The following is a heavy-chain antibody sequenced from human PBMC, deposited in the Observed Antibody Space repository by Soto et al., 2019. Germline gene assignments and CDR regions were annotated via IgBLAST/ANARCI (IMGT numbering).Heavy chain of an antibody. CDR1: CYTFTSYG. CDR2: IIANSGST. J-gene: IGHJ6*02. CDR3: ARDRVAAAGDYYYYYGMDV. Sequence: ASAKVCCKACCYTFTSYGIRLLRHDQGQRLEWMGWIIANSGSTNYAQKFQERVTMTRDMSTSTAYMELSRLRSDDTAVYYCARDRVAAAGDYYYYYGMDVWGQGTTVTVSS. D-gene: IGHD6-13*01. V-gene: IGHV1-18*01.